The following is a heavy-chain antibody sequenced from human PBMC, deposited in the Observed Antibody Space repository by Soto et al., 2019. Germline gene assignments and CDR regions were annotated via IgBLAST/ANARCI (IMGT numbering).Heavy chain of an antibody. CDR2: TSGSGGST. Sequence: GGSLRLSCAASGFTFSSYAMSWVRQAPGKGLEWVSATSGSGGSTYYADSVKGRFTISRDNSKNTLYLQMNSLRAEDTAVYYCAKYRPEVVVAATYYFDYWGQGTLVTVSS. CDR3: AKYRPEVVVAATYYFDY. J-gene: IGHJ4*02. V-gene: IGHV3-23*01. D-gene: IGHD2-15*01. CDR1: GFTFSSYA.